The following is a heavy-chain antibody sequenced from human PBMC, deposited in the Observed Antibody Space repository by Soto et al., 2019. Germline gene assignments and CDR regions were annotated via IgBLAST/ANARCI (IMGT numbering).Heavy chain of an antibody. CDR3: ARGATVTQFDY. J-gene: IGHJ4*02. CDR1: GVSVIIGSFY. V-gene: IGHV4-61*01. D-gene: IGHD4-17*01. Sequence: LTCTVSGVSVIIGSFYWAWIRQPPGKGLEWIGFGSYSGTTNYKPSLKSRVTISVDTSRSQISLKVSSLTAADTAVYYCARGATVTQFDYWGRGTLVTVSS. CDR2: GSYSGTT.